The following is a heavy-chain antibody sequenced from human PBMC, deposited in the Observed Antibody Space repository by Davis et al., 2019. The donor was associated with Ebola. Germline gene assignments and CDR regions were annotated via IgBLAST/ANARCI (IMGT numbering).Heavy chain of an antibody. J-gene: IGHJ4*02. CDR2: ISGSGGST. Sequence: PGGSLRLSCAASGFTFSSYAMSWVRQAPGKGLEWVLAISGSGGSTYYADSVKGRFTISRDNSKKTLYLQMSSLRAEDTAVYYCAKDWGYMVRGVMIDYWGQGTLVTVSS. CDR3: AKDWGYMVRGVMIDY. CDR1: GFTFSSYA. V-gene: IGHV3-23*01. D-gene: IGHD3-10*01.